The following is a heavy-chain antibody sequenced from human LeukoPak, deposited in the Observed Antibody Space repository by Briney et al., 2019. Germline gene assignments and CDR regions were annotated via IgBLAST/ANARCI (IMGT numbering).Heavy chain of an antibody. Sequence: GGSLRLSCAASGFTFSSYAMHWVRQAPGKGLEYVSAISSNGGSTYYANSVKGRFTISRDNSKNTLYLQMGSLRAEDMAVYYCARAIWASSDAFDIWGQGTMVTVSA. CDR2: ISSNGGST. CDR3: ARAIWASSDAFDI. CDR1: GFTFSSYA. J-gene: IGHJ3*02. V-gene: IGHV3-64*01. D-gene: IGHD6-13*01.